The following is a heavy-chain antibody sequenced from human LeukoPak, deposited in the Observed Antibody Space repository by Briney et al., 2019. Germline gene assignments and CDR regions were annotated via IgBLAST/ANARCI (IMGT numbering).Heavy chain of an antibody. CDR1: GGSFSGYY. CDR2: INHSGST. J-gene: IGHJ6*02. Sequence: SETLSLTCAVYGGSFSGYYWSWIRQPPGKGLEWIGEINHSGSTNYNPSLKSRVTISVDTSKNRFSLKLSPVTAADTAVYYCARERILRFLEWGLDVWGQGTTVTVSS. D-gene: IGHD3-3*01. V-gene: IGHV4-34*01. CDR3: ARERILRFLEWGLDV.